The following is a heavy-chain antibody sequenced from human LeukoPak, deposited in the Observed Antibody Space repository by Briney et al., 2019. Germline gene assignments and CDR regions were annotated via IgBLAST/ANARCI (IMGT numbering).Heavy chain of an antibody. J-gene: IGHJ3*02. D-gene: IGHD3-9*01. CDR3: ARDVVYYYDILTYAFDI. CDR2: IYTSGST. Sequence: SETLSLTCTHSGGSISSYYWRWIRQPAGKELEWIGRIYTSGSTHYNPSLKSRVTMSVDTSKNQFSLKLSSVTAADTAVYYCARDVVYYYDILTYAFDIWGQGTMVTVSS. CDR1: GGSISSYY. V-gene: IGHV4-4*07.